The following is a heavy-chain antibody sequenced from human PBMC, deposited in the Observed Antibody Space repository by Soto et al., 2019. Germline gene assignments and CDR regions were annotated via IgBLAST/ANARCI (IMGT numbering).Heavy chain of an antibody. CDR1: GGSISSGDYY. J-gene: IGHJ6*01. D-gene: IGHD6-13*01. V-gene: IGHV4-30-4*01. CDR2: IYYSGST. Sequence: SETLSLTCTGSGGSISSGDYYWSRIRQPPGKGLEWIGYIYYSGSTYYNPSLKSRVTISVDTSKNQFSLKLSSVTDADTAVYYCARAGPYSSSWYYYYGMDVWGQWATVTVFS. CDR3: ARAGPYSSSWYYYYGMDV.